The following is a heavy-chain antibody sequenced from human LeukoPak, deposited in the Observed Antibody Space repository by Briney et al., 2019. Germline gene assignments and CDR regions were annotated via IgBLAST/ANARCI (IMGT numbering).Heavy chain of an antibody. J-gene: IGHJ4*02. D-gene: IGHD1-26*01. CDR2: ISYDGSNK. CDR3: AKSPSGRSRISRFDY. V-gene: IGHV3-30*18. CDR1: GFTFSSYG. Sequence: AGSLRLSCAASGFTFSSYGMHWVRQAPGKGLEWVAVISYDGSNKYYADSVNGRFTISRDNSKNTLSLQMNSLRAEDTAVYYCAKSPSGRSRISRFDYWGQGILVTVSS.